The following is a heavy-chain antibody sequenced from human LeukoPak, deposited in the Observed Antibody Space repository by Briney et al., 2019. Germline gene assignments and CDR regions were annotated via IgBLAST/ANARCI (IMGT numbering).Heavy chain of an antibody. D-gene: IGHD4-17*01. CDR1: GYTFTSYG. Sequence: GASVKVSCKASGYTFTSYGISWVRQTPGQGLEWMGWISAYNGNTNYAQKLQGRVTMTTDTSTSTAYMELRSLRSDDTAVYYCARVGGYGDYATFYYYYYMDVWGKGTTVTISS. CDR3: ARVGGYGDYATFYYYYYMDV. J-gene: IGHJ6*03. V-gene: IGHV1-18*01. CDR2: ISAYNGNT.